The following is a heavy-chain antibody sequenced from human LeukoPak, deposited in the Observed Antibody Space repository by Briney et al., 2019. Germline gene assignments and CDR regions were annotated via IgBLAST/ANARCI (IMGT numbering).Heavy chain of an antibody. D-gene: IGHD3-10*01. Sequence: GASVKVSCKASGYTFTGYYMHWVRQAPGQGLEWMGRINPNSGGTNYAQKFQGRVTMTRDTSITTAYMDLSRLTYDDTAVYYCARGGTEASSGDYWGQGTLVTVSS. J-gene: IGHJ4*02. CDR1: GYTFTGYY. CDR3: ARGGTEASSGDY. V-gene: IGHV1-2*06. CDR2: INPNSGGT.